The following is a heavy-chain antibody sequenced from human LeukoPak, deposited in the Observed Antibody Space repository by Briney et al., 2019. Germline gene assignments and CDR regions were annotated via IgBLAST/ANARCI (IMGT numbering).Heavy chain of an antibody. V-gene: IGHV4-59*01. CDR3: ARDGPQWLAAFDY. CDR1: GDSISTYQ. J-gene: IGHJ4*02. Sequence: SETLSLTCIVSGDSISTYQWSWIRQPPGEGLEWIGNIYRSGSTNYNPSLKSRVTISVDTSKKQFSLRMSSVTTADTAVYYCARDGPQWLAAFDYWGQGVLVTVSS. CDR2: IYRSGST. D-gene: IGHD6-19*01.